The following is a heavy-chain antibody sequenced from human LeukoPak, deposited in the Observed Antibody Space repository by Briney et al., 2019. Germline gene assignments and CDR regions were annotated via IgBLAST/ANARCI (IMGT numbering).Heavy chain of an antibody. CDR3: TRHDTVIRGWFDP. Sequence: GGSLRLSCAASGFTFSSYSMNWVRQAPGKGLEWLSYISSSSNTIYYADSAKGRFTISRDNAKDSLYLQMNSLRDEDTAVYYCTRHDTVIRGWFDPWGQGTRVTVSS. CDR2: ISSSSNTI. V-gene: IGHV3-48*02. CDR1: GFTFSSYS. D-gene: IGHD4-11*01. J-gene: IGHJ5*02.